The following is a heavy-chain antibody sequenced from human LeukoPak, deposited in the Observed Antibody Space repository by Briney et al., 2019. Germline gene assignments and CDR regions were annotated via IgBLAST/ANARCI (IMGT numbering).Heavy chain of an antibody. Sequence: PGGSLRLSCAASGFSFHTYWMYWVRQAPGKGLVWVSHINSDGSIVNYEDSVKGRFTISRDNAKNTLYLQMYSLGADDTALYFCSRGRNWDDGDYWGQGTLVTVSS. V-gene: IGHV3-74*01. CDR2: INSDGSIV. J-gene: IGHJ4*02. CDR3: SRGRNWDDGDY. CDR1: GFSFHTYW. D-gene: IGHD1-1*01.